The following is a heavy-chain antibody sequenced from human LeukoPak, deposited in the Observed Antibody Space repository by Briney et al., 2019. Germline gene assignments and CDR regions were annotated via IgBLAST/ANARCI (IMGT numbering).Heavy chain of an antibody. CDR2: IRSKAYGGTT. CDR3: TGHSGFYGSGSYYNVPY. J-gene: IGHJ4*02. Sequence: GGSLRLSCTASGFTFGDYAMSWFRQAPGKGLEWVGFIRSKAYGGTTEYAASVKGRFTISRDDSKSIAYLQMNSLKTEDTAVYYCTGHSGFYGSGSYYNVPYWGQGTLVTVSS. CDR1: GFTFGDYA. V-gene: IGHV3-49*03. D-gene: IGHD3-10*01.